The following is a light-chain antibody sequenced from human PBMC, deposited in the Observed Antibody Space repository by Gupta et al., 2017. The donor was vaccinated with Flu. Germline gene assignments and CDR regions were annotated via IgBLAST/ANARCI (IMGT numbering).Light chain of an antibody. V-gene: IGLV1-51*01. CDR3: ETWDSSLSARV. CDR2: QSN. J-gene: IGLJ3*02. Sequence: VAISCSGNSSNMGKNYVSWYRQLPGAAPELLIYQSNKRPLGIPERFSGSRSVTSATLDITGLQTGDEATYYCETWDSSLSARVFGGGTTLTVL. CDR1: SSNMGKNY.